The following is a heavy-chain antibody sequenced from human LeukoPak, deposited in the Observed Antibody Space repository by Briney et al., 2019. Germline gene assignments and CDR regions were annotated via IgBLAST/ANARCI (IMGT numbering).Heavy chain of an antibody. J-gene: IGHJ4*02. Sequence: PSQTLSLTCAVSGGSISSGGYSWSWIRQPPGKGLEWIGSIYYSGSTYYNPSLKSRVTISVDTSKNQFSLKLSSVTAADTAVYYCARHKYYFDYWGQGTLVTVSS. CDR2: IYYSGST. CDR1: GGSISSGGYS. CDR3: ARHKYYFDY. V-gene: IGHV4-30-2*03.